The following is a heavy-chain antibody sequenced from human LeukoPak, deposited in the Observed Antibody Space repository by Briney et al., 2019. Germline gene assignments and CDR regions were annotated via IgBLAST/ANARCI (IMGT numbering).Heavy chain of an antibody. V-gene: IGHV4-34*01. J-gene: IGHJ5*02. D-gene: IGHD3-10*01. CDR1: GGSLSNYY. CDR2: INHSGST. CDR3: ARGPASGSNFAWFDP. Sequence: PSETLPLTCAVYGGSLSNYYWSWIRQPPGKGLEWIGEINHSGSTKYNPSLKSRVTISVDMSKNQFSLELSSVTAADTAVYYCARGPASGSNFAWFDPWGQGTLVTVSS.